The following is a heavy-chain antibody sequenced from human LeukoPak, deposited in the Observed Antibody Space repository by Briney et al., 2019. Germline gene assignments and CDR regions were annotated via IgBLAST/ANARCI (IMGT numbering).Heavy chain of an antibody. J-gene: IGHJ3*02. CDR1: GGSISSYY. Sequence: SETLSLTCTVSGGSISSYYWSWIRQPPGKGLEWIGYIYYSGSTNYNPSLKSRVTISVDTSKNQFSLKLSSVTAADTAVYYCARDIANAFDIWGQGTMVTVSS. CDR3: ARDIANAFDI. V-gene: IGHV4-59*01. CDR2: IYYSGST. D-gene: IGHD6-13*01.